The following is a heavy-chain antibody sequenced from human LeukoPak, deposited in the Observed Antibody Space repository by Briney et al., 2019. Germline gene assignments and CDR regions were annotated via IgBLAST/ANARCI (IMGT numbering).Heavy chain of an antibody. V-gene: IGHV1-69*06. CDR1: GGTFSSYA. Sequence: ASVNVTCKASGGTFSSYAISWMRQAPGQGLEWMGGIIPIFGTANYAQKFQGRVTITADKSTSTAYMELSSLSSEDTAVYYCARESVVYGSARFDYWGQGTLVTVSS. CDR3: ARESVVYGSARFDY. CDR2: IIPIFGTA. J-gene: IGHJ4*02. D-gene: IGHD2-8*02.